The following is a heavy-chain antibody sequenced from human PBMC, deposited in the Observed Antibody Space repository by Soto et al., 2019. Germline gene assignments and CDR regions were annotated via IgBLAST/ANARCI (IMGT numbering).Heavy chain of an antibody. CDR3: ARDRRYNWNYGWFDP. Sequence: EASVKDSCKASGYTFTNYGISWVRQAPGQGLEWMRWISPYNGNTNYAQNLQGRVTMTTDTSTSTAYMELRSLRSDDTAVYYCARDRRYNWNYGWFDPWGQGTLVTVSS. D-gene: IGHD1-7*01. J-gene: IGHJ5*02. V-gene: IGHV1-18*01. CDR1: GYTFTNYG. CDR2: ISPYNGNT.